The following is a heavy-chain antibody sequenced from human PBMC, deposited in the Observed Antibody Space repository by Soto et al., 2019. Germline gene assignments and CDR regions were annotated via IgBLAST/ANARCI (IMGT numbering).Heavy chain of an antibody. CDR1: GYTFTSYG. J-gene: IGHJ4*02. CDR3: ARDRDSSGYLPVVD. Sequence: GASVKVSCKASGYTFTSYGISWVRQAPGQGLEWMGWISAYNGNTNYAQKLQGRVTMTTDTSTSTAYMELRSLRSDDTAVYYCARDRDSSGYLPVVDWGQGTLVTVSS. V-gene: IGHV1-18*04. D-gene: IGHD3-22*01. CDR2: ISAYNGNT.